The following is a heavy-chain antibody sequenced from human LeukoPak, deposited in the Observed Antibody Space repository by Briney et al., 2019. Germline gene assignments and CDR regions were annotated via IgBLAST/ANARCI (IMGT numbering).Heavy chain of an antibody. CDR1: GGSISSGGYY. D-gene: IGHD3-22*01. Sequence: PSETLSLTCTVSGGSISSGGYYWSWVRQHRGEGLEWIGYIYYSGSTYYNPSLKSLVTISVDTYKTQFSLKLSSVTAADTAVYYCARDSSGYYYLDYWGQGTLVTVSS. J-gene: IGHJ4*02. V-gene: IGHV4-31*01. CDR3: ARDSSGYYYLDY. CDR2: IYYSGST.